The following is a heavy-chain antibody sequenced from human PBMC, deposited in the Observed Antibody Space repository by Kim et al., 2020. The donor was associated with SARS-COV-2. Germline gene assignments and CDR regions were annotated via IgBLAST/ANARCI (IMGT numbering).Heavy chain of an antibody. D-gene: IGHD2-2*01. J-gene: IGHJ5*02. V-gene: IGHV3-30-3*01. Sequence: GGSLRLSCAASGFTFSSYDAHWVRQAPGKGLEWVAVSSYDGSNKYYADSVKGRFTISGDNSRKTVFLQMNSLRAEDTAVYYCERSISSRTNWFELWGQGTLVTVSS. CDR3: ERSISSRTNWFEL. CDR2: SSYDGSNK. CDR1: GFTFSSYD.